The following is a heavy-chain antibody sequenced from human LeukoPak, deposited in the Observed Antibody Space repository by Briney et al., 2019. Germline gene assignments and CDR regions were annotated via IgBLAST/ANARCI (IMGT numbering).Heavy chain of an antibody. V-gene: IGHV5-51*01. J-gene: IGHJ4*02. Sequence: GESLKISCKGSGYSFASFWIGWVRQMPGKGLEGMGIIYPGDSNTKYSPSFQGQVTISADKSISTAYLQWSSLKASDTAMYYCARRASGSYSDYWGQGTLVTVSS. CDR2: IYPGDSNT. CDR3: ARRASGSYSDY. D-gene: IGHD1-26*01. CDR1: GYSFASFW.